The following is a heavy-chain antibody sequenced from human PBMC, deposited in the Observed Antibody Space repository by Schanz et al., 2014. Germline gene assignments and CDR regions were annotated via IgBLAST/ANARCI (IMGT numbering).Heavy chain of an antibody. V-gene: IGHV1-18*01. CDR3: ARNIIATARAYDI. D-gene: IGHD6-13*01. J-gene: IGHJ3*02. Sequence: QLVQSGSEFRKPGASVKVSCKASGYIFSSYAIHWVRQAPGQGLEWMGWISANNGNTNKAQKLQGRVTMTTDTSTSTAYMELRSLRSDDTAVYYCARNIIATARAYDIWGQGTMVTVSS. CDR2: ISANNGNT. CDR1: GYIFSSYA.